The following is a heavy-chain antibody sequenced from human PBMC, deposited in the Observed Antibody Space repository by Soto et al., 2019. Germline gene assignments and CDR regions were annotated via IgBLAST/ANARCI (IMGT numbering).Heavy chain of an antibody. CDR2: IYPGDSDT. CDR3: ARLPYSNYGYYYCAMDV. J-gene: IGHJ6*02. Sequence: GESLKISCKGSGYSFTSYWIGWVRQMPGKGLEWMGIIYPGDSDTRYSPSFQGQVTISADKSISTAYLQWSSLKASDTAMYYCARLPYSNYGYYYCAMDVWGQGTTVTVSS. D-gene: IGHD4-4*01. V-gene: IGHV5-51*01. CDR1: GYSFTSYW.